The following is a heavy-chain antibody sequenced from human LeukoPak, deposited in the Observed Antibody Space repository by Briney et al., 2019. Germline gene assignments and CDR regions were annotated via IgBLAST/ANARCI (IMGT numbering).Heavy chain of an antibody. CDR1: GYRFSNFW. CDR3: ARGERAMATRKAGFDY. CDR2: IYPDDSDT. V-gene: IGHV5-51*01. D-gene: IGHD5-24*01. Sequence: GESLKISCEASGYRFSNFWIGWVRQMPGKGMEWMGIIYPDDSDTRYSPSFQGHVTISADKSITTAYLQWSSLTASDTAMYYCARGERAMATRKAGFDYWGQGTLVTVSS. J-gene: IGHJ4*02.